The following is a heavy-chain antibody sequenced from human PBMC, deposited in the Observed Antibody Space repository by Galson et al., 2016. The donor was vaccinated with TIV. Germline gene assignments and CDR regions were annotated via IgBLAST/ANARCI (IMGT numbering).Heavy chain of an antibody. J-gene: IGHJ5*02. CDR2: IIPIFGTT. Sequence: SVKVSCKVSGGIFRRHAISWVRQAPGQGLEWMGGIIPIFGTTKYAQKFQGRVTITADESTDTAYVELNSLTSEDTAVYYCARATNYYNNWFDPWGQGTLVTVSS. D-gene: IGHD3-10*01. V-gene: IGHV1-69*13. CDR1: GGIFRRHA. CDR3: ARATNYYNNWFDP.